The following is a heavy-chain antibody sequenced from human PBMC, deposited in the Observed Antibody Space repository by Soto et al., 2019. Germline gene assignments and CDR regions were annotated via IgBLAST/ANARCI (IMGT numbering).Heavy chain of an antibody. V-gene: IGHV6-1*01. CDR3: ARSSYSLDY. Sequence: SQXLSLTCGISGDSVSRNSAAWHWIRQSPSKGIEWLGXTYYRXKWYNDYAVSVXSRITINPXTSNKQFSLQLNYVPPEDTAVYYCARSSYSLDYWGQGTLVTVYS. CDR2: TYYRXKWYN. J-gene: IGHJ4*02. D-gene: IGHD3-22*01. CDR1: GDSVSRNSAA.